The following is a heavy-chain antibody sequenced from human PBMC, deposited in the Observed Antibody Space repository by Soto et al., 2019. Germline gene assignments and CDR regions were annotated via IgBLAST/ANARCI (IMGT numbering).Heavy chain of an antibody. Sequence: GGSLRLSCAASGFTLSDHYMDWVRQAPGKGLEWVGRTKNKANRYTTEYAASVNGRFTISRDDSKNSLYLQMNSLKTEDTAVYYCARWVSGSPDNWGQGTLVTVS. J-gene: IGHJ4*02. CDR3: ARWVSGSPDN. CDR2: TKNKANRYTT. D-gene: IGHD1-26*01. V-gene: IGHV3-72*01. CDR1: GFTLSDHY.